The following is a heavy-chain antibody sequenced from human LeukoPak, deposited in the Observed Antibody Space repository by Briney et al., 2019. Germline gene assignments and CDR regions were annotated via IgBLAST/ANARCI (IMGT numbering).Heavy chain of an antibody. CDR2: ITSSGSYT. J-gene: IGHJ4*02. V-gene: IGHV3-11*06. CDR3: AREATTYSTSPFDY. CDR1: GFTFGDYY. D-gene: IGHD6-6*01. Sequence: GRSLRLSCAASGFTFGDYYMTWIRQAPGKGLECISYITSSGSYTDYADSVKGRFTISRDNTKNSLYLQMNSLRAEDTAVYYCAREATTYSTSPFDYWGQGTLVTVSS.